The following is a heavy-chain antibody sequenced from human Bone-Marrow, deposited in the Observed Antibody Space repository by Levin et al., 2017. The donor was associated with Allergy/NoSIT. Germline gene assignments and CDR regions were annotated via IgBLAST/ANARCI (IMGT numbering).Heavy chain of an antibody. CDR1: GFSFSSPA. D-gene: IGHD6-6*01. CDR2: ISSSGDNT. J-gene: IGHJ6*02. CDR3: AKYSSSSPLYYYAMDV. Sequence: LSLTCAASGFSFSSPAMSWVRQAPGKGLEWLSAISSSGDNTYHADSVRGRFTISRDNSRKTLYLQMNSLRAEDTAIYYCAKYSSSSPLYYYAMDVWGQGTTVTVSS. V-gene: IGHV3-23*01.